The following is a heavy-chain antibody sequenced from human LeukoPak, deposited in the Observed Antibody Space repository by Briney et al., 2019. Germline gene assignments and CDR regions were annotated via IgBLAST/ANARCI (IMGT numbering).Heavy chain of an antibody. D-gene: IGHD5-24*01. CDR1: GYTFTSYY. CDR3: ARAPRWRQGLVGYFDY. CDR2: INPSGGST. Sequence: ASVKVSCKASGYTFTSYYMHWVRQAPGQGLEWMGIINPSGGSTSYAQKFQGRVTITADESTSTAYMELSSLRSEDTAVYYCARAPRWRQGLVGYFDYWGQGTLVTVSS. V-gene: IGHV1-46*01. J-gene: IGHJ4*02.